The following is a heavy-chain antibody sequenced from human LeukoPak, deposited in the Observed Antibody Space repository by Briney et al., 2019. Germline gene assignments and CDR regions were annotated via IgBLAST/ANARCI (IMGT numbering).Heavy chain of an antibody. CDR3: ARGRYWSDYYYFDY. J-gene: IGHJ4*02. CDR2: IYYSGSA. D-gene: IGHD3-3*01. Sequence: SETLSLTCTVSGGSITSYYWSWLRQPPGQGLEWIGYIYYSGSANYNPSLTSRLTISVDTSKNQFSLKLSSVTAADTAVYYCARGRYWSDYYYFDYWGQGTLVTVSS. CDR1: GGSITSYY. V-gene: IGHV4-59*01.